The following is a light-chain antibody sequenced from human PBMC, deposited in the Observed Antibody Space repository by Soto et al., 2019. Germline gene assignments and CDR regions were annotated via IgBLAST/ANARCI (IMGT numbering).Light chain of an antibody. J-gene: IGLJ1*01. CDR2: EAN. V-gene: IGLV2-23*01. CDR3: CTYASTSTSLV. CDR1: NIDVGSYNL. Sequence: QSALTQPASVSGSPGQSITVSCTGTNIDVGSYNLISWYQQHPGKAPKHMIYEANKRPSGVSNRFSGSKSGNTASLTISGLQAEDEAEYFCCTYASTSTSLVFGTGTKVTVL.